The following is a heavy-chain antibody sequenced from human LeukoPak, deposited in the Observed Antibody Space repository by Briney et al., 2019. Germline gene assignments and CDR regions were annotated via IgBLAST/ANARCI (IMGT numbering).Heavy chain of an antibody. D-gene: IGHD6-6*01. V-gene: IGHV4-59*01. CDR2: IYYSGST. Sequence: SQTLSLTCTVSGGSISSYYWSWIRQPPGRGLEWIGYIYYSGSTNYNPSLKSRVTISVDTSKNQFSLKLSSVTAADTAVYYCARSMAAGPYGMDVWGQGTTVTVSS. CDR3: ARSMAAGPYGMDV. J-gene: IGHJ6*02. CDR1: GGSISSYY.